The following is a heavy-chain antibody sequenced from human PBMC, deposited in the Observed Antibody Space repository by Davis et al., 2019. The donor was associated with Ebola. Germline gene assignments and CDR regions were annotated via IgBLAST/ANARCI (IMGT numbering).Heavy chain of an antibody. V-gene: IGHV1-3*01. D-gene: IGHD3-10*02. CDR2: INAGNGNT. J-gene: IGHJ4*02. CDR3: ARMLWSGYYFDY. Sequence: ASVKVSCKASGYTFTNFCMHWVRQAPGQRLEWMGWINAGNGNTKYSQKFQGRVTITRDTSASTAYMELSSLRSEDTAVYYCARMLWSGYYFDYWGQGTLVTVSS. CDR1: GYTFTNFC.